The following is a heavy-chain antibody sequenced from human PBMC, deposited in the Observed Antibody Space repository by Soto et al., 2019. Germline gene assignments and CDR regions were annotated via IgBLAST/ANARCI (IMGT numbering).Heavy chain of an antibody. CDR1: GYTFTSYG. V-gene: IGHV1-18*04. CDR2: ISAYNGNT. CDR3: ARLDVADRLSSRLPDY. J-gene: IGHJ4*02. Sequence: ASVKVSCKASGYTFTSYGIGWVRQAPGQGLEWMGWISAYNGNTNYAQKLQGRVTMTTDTSTSTAYMELRSLRSDDTAVYYCARLDVADRLSSRLPDYWGQGTLVTVSS. D-gene: IGHD6-6*01.